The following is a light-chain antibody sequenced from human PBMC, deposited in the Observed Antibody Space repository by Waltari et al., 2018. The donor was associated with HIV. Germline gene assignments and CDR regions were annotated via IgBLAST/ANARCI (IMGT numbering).Light chain of an antibody. CDR3: LPSPLSPLT. CDR2: KVS. V-gene: IGKV2-30*01. Sequence: DVVMTQSPLSLPVTLGQPASISCRSSQSLLNSDGNTYLSWFQQRPGQSPRRLIYKVSNRDSGVPDRFSGSGSGTAFTLKISRVEADDVGVYYCLPSPLSPLTFGQGTKLEIK. CDR1: QSLLNSDGNTY. J-gene: IGKJ2*01.